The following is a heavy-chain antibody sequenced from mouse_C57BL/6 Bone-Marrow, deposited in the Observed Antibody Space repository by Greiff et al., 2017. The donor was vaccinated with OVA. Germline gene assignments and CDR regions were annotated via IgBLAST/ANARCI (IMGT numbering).Heavy chain of an antibody. CDR1: GYAFTNYL. D-gene: IGHD1-1*01. Sequence: QVQQQSGAELVRPGTSVKVSCKASGYAFTNYLIEWVKQRPGQGLEWIGVINPGSGGTNYNEKFKGKATLTADKSSSTAYMQLSSLTSEDSAVYFCARFPYYYGSSPYYFDYWGQGTTLTVSS. V-gene: IGHV1-54*01. CDR2: INPGSGGT. J-gene: IGHJ2*01. CDR3: ARFPYYYGSSPYYFDY.